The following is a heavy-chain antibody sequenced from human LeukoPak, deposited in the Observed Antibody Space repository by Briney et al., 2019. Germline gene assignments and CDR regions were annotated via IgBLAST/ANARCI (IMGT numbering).Heavy chain of an antibody. CDR1: GFTFSSYA. J-gene: IGHJ4*02. Sequence: PGGSLRLSCAASGFTFSSYAMSWVRQAPGKGLEWVSSISNSGGSTYYADSVKGRFTISRDNSKNTLYLQMNSLRAEDTAVYYCATRGYCGSTSCSPFDYSGQGTLVTVSS. CDR3: ATRGYCGSTSCSPFDY. V-gene: IGHV3-23*01. CDR2: ISNSGGST. D-gene: IGHD2-2*01.